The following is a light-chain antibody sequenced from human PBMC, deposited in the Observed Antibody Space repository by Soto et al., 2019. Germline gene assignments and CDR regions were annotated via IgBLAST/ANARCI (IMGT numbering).Light chain of an antibody. V-gene: IGKV3D-15*01. CDR3: QQYQDWPPLT. CDR2: GAS. CDR1: QSVNIN. Sequence: EIVMTQSPVTLSASPGERVTLSCRASQSVNINLAWYQQRHGQAPRVLIYGASNRASGIPDNFSGSGSGTDLTLTISSLEPDDFALYFCQQYQDWPPLTFGGGTRVEIK. J-gene: IGKJ4*01.